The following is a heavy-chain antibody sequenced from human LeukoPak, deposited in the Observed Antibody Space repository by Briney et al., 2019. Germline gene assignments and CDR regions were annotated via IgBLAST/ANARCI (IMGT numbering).Heavy chain of an antibody. CDR3: AKDRGRAVAGSEFDY. J-gene: IGHJ4*02. CDR2: ISGRGGRT. V-gene: IGHV3-23*01. CDR1: VFPFSSYG. D-gene: IGHD6-19*01. Sequence: PGGSLRLSCAASVFPFSSYGMTSVRQAPGKGLEWVSAISGRGGRTTYADAVKDRFTVSRDNHKNTLYLEMNSLRAEDTALYYWAKDRGRAVAGSEFDYWGQGTLVTVSS.